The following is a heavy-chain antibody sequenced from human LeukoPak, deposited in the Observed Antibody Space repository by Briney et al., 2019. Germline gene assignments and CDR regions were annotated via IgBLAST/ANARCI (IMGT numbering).Heavy chain of an antibody. D-gene: IGHD6-13*01. CDR1: GFSFRTYG. CDR2: IWYDGSKK. CDR3: ARGSHEAAAALDY. Sequence: GGSLRLSCAASGFSFRTYGMHWVRQAPGKGLEWVAVIWYDGSKKYYADSVKGRFTISRDNSKNTMYLQMDSLRADDTAVYYCARGSHEAAAALDYWGQGTLVTVSS. J-gene: IGHJ4*02. V-gene: IGHV3-33*01.